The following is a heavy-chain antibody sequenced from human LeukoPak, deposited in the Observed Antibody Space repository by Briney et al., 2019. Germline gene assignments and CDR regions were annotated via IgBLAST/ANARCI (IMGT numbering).Heavy chain of an antibody. CDR1: GYSLTSYW. CDR2: IYPGDSDT. Sequence: GESLKISCQGSGYSLTSYWIGWVRQMPGKGLEWMGIIYPGDSDTRNSPSFQGQVTISADKSISTAYLQWSSLKASDTAMYYCARQRYCSSTSCYGVYGMDVWGQGTTVTVSS. D-gene: IGHD2-2*01. J-gene: IGHJ6*02. V-gene: IGHV5-51*01. CDR3: ARQRYCSSTSCYGVYGMDV.